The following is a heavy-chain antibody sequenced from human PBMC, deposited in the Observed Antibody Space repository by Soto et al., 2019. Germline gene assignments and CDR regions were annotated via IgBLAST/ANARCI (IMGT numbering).Heavy chain of an antibody. Sequence: QVQLVESGGGVFQPGRSRRLSFAASGFPLSSNGMHWVRKAPGRGLEWVAVISYDGSNKYYADSVKGRFTISRDNSKNTLYLQMNSLRAEDTAVYYCAKDSRIVVVTAPYDYWGQGTLVTVSS. CDR2: ISYDGSNK. J-gene: IGHJ4*02. CDR3: AKDSRIVVVTAPYDY. CDR1: GFPLSSNG. D-gene: IGHD2-21*02. V-gene: IGHV3-30*18.